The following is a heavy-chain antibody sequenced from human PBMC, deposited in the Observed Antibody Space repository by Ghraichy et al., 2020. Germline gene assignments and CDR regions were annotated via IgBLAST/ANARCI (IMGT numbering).Heavy chain of an antibody. CDR1: GFTFSDYY. D-gene: IGHD6-13*01. CDR2: ISSSGNTI. Sequence: LSLTCAASGFTFSDYYMSWIRQAPGKGLEWVSYISSSGNTIYYADSVKGRFTISRDSAKNSLYLQMNSLRAEDTAVYYCAREGSSWFFDYWGQGTLVTVSS. CDR3: AREGSSWFFDY. J-gene: IGHJ4*02. V-gene: IGHV3-11*01.